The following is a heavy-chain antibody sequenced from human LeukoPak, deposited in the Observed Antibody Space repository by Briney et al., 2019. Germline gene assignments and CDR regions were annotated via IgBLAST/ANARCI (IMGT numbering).Heavy chain of an antibody. CDR2: ISYDGSNK. Sequence: PGRSLRLSCAASGLTFSSYAMHWVRQAPGKGLEWVAVISYDGSNKYYADSVKGRFTISRDNSKNTLYLQMNSLRAEDTAVYYCARVSSNYYYGMDVWGQGTTVTVSS. J-gene: IGHJ6*02. CDR1: GLTFSSYA. CDR3: ARVSSNYYYGMDV. V-gene: IGHV3-30*01.